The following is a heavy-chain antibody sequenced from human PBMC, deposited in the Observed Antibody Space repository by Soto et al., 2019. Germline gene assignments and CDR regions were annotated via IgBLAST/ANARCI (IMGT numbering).Heavy chain of an antibody. V-gene: IGHV3-48*03. CDR2: ISSSGSTI. D-gene: IGHD6-13*01. CDR1: GFTFSSYE. Sequence: GGSLRLSCAASGFTFSSYEMNWVRQAPGKGLEWVSYISSSGSTIYYADSVKGRFTISRDNAKNSLYLQMNSLRAEDTAVYYCARVSSSWYYFDYWGQGTLVTVSS. J-gene: IGHJ4*02. CDR3: ARVSSSWYYFDY.